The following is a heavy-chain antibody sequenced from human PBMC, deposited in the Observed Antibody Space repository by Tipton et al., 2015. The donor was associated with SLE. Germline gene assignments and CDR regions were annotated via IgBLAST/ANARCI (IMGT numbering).Heavy chain of an antibody. CDR1: GGSISSSNW. CDR3: ARRVAYSGYDWYFDL. V-gene: IGHV4-4*02. CDR2: IYHSGST. D-gene: IGHD5-12*01. J-gene: IGHJ2*01. Sequence: TLSLTCAVSGGSISSSNWWSWVRQPPGKGLEWIGYIYHSGSTNYNPSLKSRVTISVDTSKNQFSLKLSSVTAADTAVYYCARRVAYSGYDWYFDLWGRGTLVTVSS.